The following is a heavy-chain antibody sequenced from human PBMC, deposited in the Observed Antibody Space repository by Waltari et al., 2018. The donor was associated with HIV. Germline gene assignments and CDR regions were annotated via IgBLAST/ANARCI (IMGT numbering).Heavy chain of an antibody. CDR2: ISSGSSFI. Sequence: EVQLVESGGGLVKPGGSLRLYCAGPGLTLCSFSMNWVRQAPGKGLEWVASISSGSSFIDYADSVKGRFTSSRDNAKNSLYLQMKSLRVEDTALYYCARALTNFGGFWGQGTLVTVSS. V-gene: IGHV3-21*01. CDR1: GLTLCSFS. CDR3: ARALTNFGGF. D-gene: IGHD4-17*01. J-gene: IGHJ4*02.